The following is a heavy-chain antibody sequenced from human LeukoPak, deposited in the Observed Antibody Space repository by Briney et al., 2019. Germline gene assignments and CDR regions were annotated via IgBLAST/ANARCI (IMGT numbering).Heavy chain of an antibody. CDR2: IYYSGST. V-gene: IGHV4-59*01. J-gene: IGHJ4*02. D-gene: IGHD6-13*01. CDR1: GGSISSYY. Sequence: PSETLSLTCTVSGGSISSYYWSWIRQPPGKGLEWIGYIYYSGSTNYNPSLKSRVTISVDTSKNQFSLKLSSVTAADTAVYYCARDRWEAADPFDYWGQGTLVTVSS. CDR3: ARDRWEAADPFDY.